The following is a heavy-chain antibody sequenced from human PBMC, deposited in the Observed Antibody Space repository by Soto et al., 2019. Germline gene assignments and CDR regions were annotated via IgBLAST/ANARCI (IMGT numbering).Heavy chain of an antibody. CDR1: GGTFSSYA. D-gene: IGHD6-19*01. Sequence: QVQLVQSGAEVKKPGSSVKVSCKASGGTFSSYAISWVRQAPGQGLEWMGGIIPIFGTANYAQKFQGRVTVTADESTSTAYMGLSRMRSEDTAVYYCARGEGAVPWYGGGYWGQGTLVTVSS. CDR2: IIPIFGTA. V-gene: IGHV1-69*12. J-gene: IGHJ4*02. CDR3: ARGEGAVPWYGGGY.